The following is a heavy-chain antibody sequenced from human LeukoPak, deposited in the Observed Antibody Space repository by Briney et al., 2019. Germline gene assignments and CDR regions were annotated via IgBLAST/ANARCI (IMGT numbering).Heavy chain of an antibody. CDR3: ARVSFHYHSGNYGWYFDS. V-gene: IGHV4-61*05. CDR2: IYYTGIT. J-gene: IGHJ4*02. D-gene: IGHD3-10*01. CDR1: GGSINSNNYY. Sequence: KPSETLSLTCTVSGGSINSNNYYWAWIRQPPGKGLEWIGYIYYTGITKYNPSLKSRVTISVDTSKNQFSLRLTSVTAADTAVYYCARVSFHYHSGNYGWYFDSWGQGTLVTVSS.